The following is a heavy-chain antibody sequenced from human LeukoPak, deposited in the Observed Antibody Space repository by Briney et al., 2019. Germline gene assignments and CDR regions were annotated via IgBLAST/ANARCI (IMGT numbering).Heavy chain of an antibody. CDR1: GYTFTSYG. CDR2: MNPNSGNT. V-gene: IGHV1-8*03. J-gene: IGHJ5*02. Sequence: GASVKVSCKASGYTFTSYGIGWVRQAPGQGLEWMGWMNPNSGNTGYAQKFQGRVTITRNTSISTAYMELSSLRSEDTAVYYCARSGASSTSFNWFDPWGQGTLVTVSS. D-gene: IGHD2-2*01. CDR3: ARSGASSTSFNWFDP.